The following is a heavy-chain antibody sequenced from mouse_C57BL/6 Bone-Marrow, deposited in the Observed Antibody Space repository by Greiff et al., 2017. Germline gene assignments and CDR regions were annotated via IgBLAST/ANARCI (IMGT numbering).Heavy chain of an antibody. Sequence: QVQLQQSGAELVKPGASVKISCKASGYAFSSYWMNWVKQRPGKGLEWIGQIYPGDGDTKYNGKFKGKATLTADKSSSTAYMQLSSLTSEDSAVYFCARSGQLRLRLPFDYWGQGTTLTVSS. CDR1: GYAFSSYW. V-gene: IGHV1-80*01. CDR3: ARSGQLRLRLPFDY. D-gene: IGHD3-2*02. CDR2: IYPGDGDT. J-gene: IGHJ2*01.